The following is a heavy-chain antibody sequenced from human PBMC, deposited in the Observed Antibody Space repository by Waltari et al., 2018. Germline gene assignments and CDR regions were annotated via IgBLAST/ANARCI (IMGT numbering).Heavy chain of an antibody. Sequence: EVQLVESGGGLVKPGGSLRLSCAVSGSTFSNYSMNWVRQAPGKGLEWVSSISSSSSYIYYADSVKCRFTSSRDNAKNSLFLQMNSLRAEDTAVYYCARYYDILTGSPKYFYGMDVWGQGTTVTVSS. CDR3: ARYYDILTGSPKYFYGMDV. CDR2: ISSSSSYI. J-gene: IGHJ6*02. V-gene: IGHV3-21*01. CDR1: GSTFSNYS. D-gene: IGHD3-9*01.